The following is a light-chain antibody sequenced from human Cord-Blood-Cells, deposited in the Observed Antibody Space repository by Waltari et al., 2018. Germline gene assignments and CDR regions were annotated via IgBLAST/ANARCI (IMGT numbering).Light chain of an antibody. CDR3: QQSYSTPSA. CDR2: AAS. J-gene: IGKJ5*01. Sequence: DIEMTQSASSLSATVGDRGTITCWASQSISSYVNWYQHKPGKAPKFLIYAASSLQSGVPSRFGGSGSGTDFTLTISSLQPEDFATYYCQQSYSTPSAFGQGTRLEIK. V-gene: IGKV1-39*01. CDR1: QSISSY.